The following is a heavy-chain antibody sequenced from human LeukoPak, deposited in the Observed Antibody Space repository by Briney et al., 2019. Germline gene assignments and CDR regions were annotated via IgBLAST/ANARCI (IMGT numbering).Heavy chain of an antibody. CDR1: GGTFRSYA. D-gene: IGHD3-16*01. J-gene: IGHJ6*03. V-gene: IGHV1-69*05. Sequence: ASVKVSCKASGGTFRSYAISWVRQAPGQGLEWMGRIVPMIGTANYAQKFQGRVTIITDESTSTAYMELSSLRSEDTAVYYCARDGADLYMDVWGKGTTVTVSS. CDR3: ARDGADLYMDV. CDR2: IVPMIGTA.